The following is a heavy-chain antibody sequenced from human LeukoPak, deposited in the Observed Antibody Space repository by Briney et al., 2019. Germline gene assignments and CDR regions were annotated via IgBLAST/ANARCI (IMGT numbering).Heavy chain of an antibody. CDR1: GGSISSSSYY. J-gene: IGHJ4*02. V-gene: IGHV4-39*07. CDR2: INHSGST. D-gene: IGHD3-9*01. Sequence: SETLSLTCTVSGGSISSSSYYWGWIRQPPGKGLEWIGEINHSGSTNYNPSLKSRVTISVDTSKNQFSLKLSSVTAADTAVYYCARLGVARYFDWLGFDYWGQGTLVTVSS. CDR3: ARLGVARYFDWLGFDY.